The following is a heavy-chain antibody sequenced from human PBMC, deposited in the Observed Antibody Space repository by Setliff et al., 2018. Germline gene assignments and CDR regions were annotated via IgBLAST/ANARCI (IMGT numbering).Heavy chain of an antibody. J-gene: IGHJ4*02. CDR1: GFTFADYG. CDR3: ARDTSTRSAASDPSFNFDF. CDR2: ISPYNGVT. D-gene: IGHD5-12*01. Sequence: GASVKVSCKSSGFTFADYGITWVRQVPGQGLEWMGWISPYNGVTNYAQRFQGRVTMTTDTSTSAAYMELRSLRSDDTAVYYCARDTSTRSAASDPSFNFDFWGQGSLVTVSS. V-gene: IGHV1-18*01.